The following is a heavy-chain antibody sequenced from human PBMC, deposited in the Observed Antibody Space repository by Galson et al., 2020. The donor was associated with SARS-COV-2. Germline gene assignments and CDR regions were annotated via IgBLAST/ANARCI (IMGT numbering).Heavy chain of an antibody. J-gene: IGHJ3*02. CDR3: AKDPYSSGWVTAFDI. D-gene: IGHD6-19*01. CDR1: GFTFSSYG. Sequence: GGSLRLSCAASGFTFSSYGMHWVRQAPGKGLEWVAVIWYDGSNKYYADSVKGRFTISRDNSKNTLYLQMNSLRAKDTAVYYCAKDPYSSGWVTAFDIWGQGTMVTVSS. CDR2: IWYDGSNK. V-gene: IGHV3-33*06.